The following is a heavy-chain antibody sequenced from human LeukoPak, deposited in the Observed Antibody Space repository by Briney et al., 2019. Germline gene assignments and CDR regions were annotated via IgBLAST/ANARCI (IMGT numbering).Heavy chain of an antibody. CDR3: ARTYYYDSSGYYYLGWFDP. Sequence: ASVKVSCKASGYTFTSYGISWVRQAPGQGLEWMGWISAYNGNTNYAQKLQGRVTMTTDTSTSTAYMELRSLRSDDTAVYYCARTYYYDSSGYYYLGWFDPWGQGTLVTVSS. CDR2: ISAYNGNT. D-gene: IGHD3-22*01. J-gene: IGHJ5*02. CDR1: GYTFTSYG. V-gene: IGHV1-18*01.